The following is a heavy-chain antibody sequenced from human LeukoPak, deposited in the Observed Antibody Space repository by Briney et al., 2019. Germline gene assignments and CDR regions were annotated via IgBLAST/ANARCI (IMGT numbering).Heavy chain of an antibody. CDR2: INPNSGGT. CDR3: ARVPYDFWSGYYDPSPRYGMDV. D-gene: IGHD3-3*01. Sequence: ASVKVSCKASGYTFTGYYMHWVRQAPGQGLEWMGWINPNSGGTNYAQKFQGRVTMTRDTSISTAYMELSRLRSDDTAVYYRARVPYDFWSGYYDPSPRYGMDVWGQGTTVTVSS. J-gene: IGHJ6*02. CDR1: GYTFTGYY. V-gene: IGHV1-2*02.